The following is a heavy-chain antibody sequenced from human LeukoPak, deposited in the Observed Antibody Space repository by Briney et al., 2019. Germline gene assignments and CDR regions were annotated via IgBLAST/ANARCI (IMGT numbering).Heavy chain of an antibody. CDR2: ILYSGSA. Sequence: PSETLSLTCTVSGGSISSSSYYWGWIRQPPGKGLEWIGSILYSGSAYYNPSLKSRVTISIDTSKNQFSLKLNSVTAADTAVYYCAKQSATSSVNDYWGQGTLVTVSS. D-gene: IGHD4-17*01. CDR1: GGSISSSSYY. V-gene: IGHV4-39*01. J-gene: IGHJ4*02. CDR3: AKQSATSSVNDY.